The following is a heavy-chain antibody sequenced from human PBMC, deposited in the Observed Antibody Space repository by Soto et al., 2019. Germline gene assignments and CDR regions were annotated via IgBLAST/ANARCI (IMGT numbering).Heavy chain of an antibody. Sequence: EVQLVESGGGLVKPGGSLRLSCAASGFTFSSYSMNWVRQAPGKGLEWVSSISSSSSYIYYADSVKGRFTISRDNAKNSLYLQMNSLRAEDTAVYYCARVAQANYGDPDSFDYWGQGTLVTVSS. CDR2: ISSSSSYI. CDR3: ARVAQANYGDPDSFDY. V-gene: IGHV3-21*01. D-gene: IGHD4-17*01. J-gene: IGHJ4*02. CDR1: GFTFSSYS.